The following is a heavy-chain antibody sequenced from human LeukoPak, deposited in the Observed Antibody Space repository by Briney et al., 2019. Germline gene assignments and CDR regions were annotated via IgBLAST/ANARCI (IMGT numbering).Heavy chain of an antibody. CDR3: ARVDKYQLSRNWFAP. CDR2: IYYSGST. J-gene: IGHJ5*02. D-gene: IGHD2-2*01. CDR1: GGSISSGGYY. Sequence: SETMSLTWTVAGGSISSGGYYWSWIRQHPGKGLEWIGYIYYSGSTYYNPSLKSRVTISVDTSKNQFSLKLSSVTAADTAVYYCARVDKYQLSRNWFAPWGQGTLATVPS. V-gene: IGHV4-31*02.